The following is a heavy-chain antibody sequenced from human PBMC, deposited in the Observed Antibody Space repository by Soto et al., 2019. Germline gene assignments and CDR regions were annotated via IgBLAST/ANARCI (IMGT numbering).Heavy chain of an antibody. D-gene: IGHD3-22*01. CDR3: GRGKSGYLTFDY. J-gene: IGHJ4*02. V-gene: IGHV3-53*01. CDR2: VYSGSAT. CDR1: GFIVSDNY. Sequence: PWGSLRLSCAASGFIVSDNYMNWVRQAPGKGLEWLSVVYSGSATYYADSVKGRFTISRDNSKNTVFLQMNSLRVEDTAVYYCGRGKSGYLTFDYWGQGPLVTVSS.